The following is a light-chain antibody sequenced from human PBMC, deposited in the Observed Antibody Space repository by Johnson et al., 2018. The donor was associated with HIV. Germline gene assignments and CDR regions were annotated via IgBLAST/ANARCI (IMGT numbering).Light chain of an antibody. Sequence: QSVLTQPPSVSAAPGQKVTISCSGSSSNIGNNYVSWYQQLPGTAPKLLIYENNKRPSGIPDRFSGSKSGTSATLGITVLQTGDEADYYCGTWDSGLSAVYVFGTGTKVTVL. CDR3: GTWDSGLSAVYV. J-gene: IGLJ1*01. V-gene: IGLV1-51*02. CDR1: SSNIGNNY. CDR2: ENN.